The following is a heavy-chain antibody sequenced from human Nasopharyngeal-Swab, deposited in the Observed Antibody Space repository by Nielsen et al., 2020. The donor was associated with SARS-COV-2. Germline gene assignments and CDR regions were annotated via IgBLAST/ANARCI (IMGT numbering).Heavy chain of an antibody. CDR3: VRVEGGFYRPYYYGMDV. V-gene: IGHV4-59*01. Sequence: WIRQPPGKGLEWIGYIYYSGSTNYNPSLKSRVTISVDTSKNQFSLKLSSVTAADTAVYYCVRVEGGFYRPYYYGMDVWGQGTTVTVSS. J-gene: IGHJ6*02. CDR2: IYYSGST. D-gene: IGHD3-16*01.